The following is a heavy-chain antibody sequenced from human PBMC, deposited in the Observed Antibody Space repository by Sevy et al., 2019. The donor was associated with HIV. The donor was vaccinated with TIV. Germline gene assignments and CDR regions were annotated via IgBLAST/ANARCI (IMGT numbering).Heavy chain of an antibody. CDR1: GYTLTDLS. CDR2: FDPEDGET. V-gene: IGHV1-24*01. Sequence: ASVKVSCKVSGYTLTDLSMHWVRQAPGKGLEWMGGFDPEDGETIYAQKFQGRVTMTEDTSTDTAYMELSSLRSEDTAVYYCATLPRTVDVPHYWGQGTLVTVSS. J-gene: IGHJ4*02. D-gene: IGHD2-2*01. CDR3: ATLPRTVDVPHY.